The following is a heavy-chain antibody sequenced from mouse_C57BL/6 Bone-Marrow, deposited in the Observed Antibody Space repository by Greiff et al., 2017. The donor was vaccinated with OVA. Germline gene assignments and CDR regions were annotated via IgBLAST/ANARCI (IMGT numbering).Heavy chain of an antibody. V-gene: IGHV3-6*01. Sequence: ESGPGLVKPSQSLSLTCSVTGYSITSGYYWNWIRQFPGNKLEWMGYISYDGSNNYNPSLKNRISITRDTSKNQFFLKLNSVTTEDTATYYCARGEGSSPSYAMDYWGQGTSVTVSS. J-gene: IGHJ4*01. CDR2: ISYDGSN. D-gene: IGHD1-1*01. CDR1: GYSITSGYY. CDR3: ARGEGSSPSYAMDY.